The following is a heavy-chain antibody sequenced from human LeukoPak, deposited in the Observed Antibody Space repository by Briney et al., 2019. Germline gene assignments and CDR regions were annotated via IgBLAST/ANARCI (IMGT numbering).Heavy chain of an antibody. CDR3: ARATHAYSGYNH. D-gene: IGHD5-12*01. CDR2: IYSGGST. J-gene: IGHJ4*02. V-gene: IGHV3-66*01. CDR1: GFTVSDNY. Sequence: GGSLRLSCAASGFTVSDNYMSWVRPAPGTGLEWVSVIYSGGSTYYADSVRGRFTISRDNSENTLYLQMNSLRDEDTAVYYCARATHAYSGYNHWGQGTLVTVSS.